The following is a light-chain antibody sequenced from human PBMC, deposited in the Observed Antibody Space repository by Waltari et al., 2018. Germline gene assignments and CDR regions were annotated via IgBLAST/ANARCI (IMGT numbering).Light chain of an antibody. CDR1: QGISSY. J-gene: IGKJ3*01. Sequence: ALRMTQSPSSFSASTGDRVTITCRASQGISSYLAWYQQKPGKAPKLLIYAASTLQSGVPSRCSGIGSVTDFTLTISCLQSEDFANYYCQQYYSYPLTFGPGTKVDIK. CDR2: AAS. V-gene: IGKV1-8*01. CDR3: QQYYSYPLT.